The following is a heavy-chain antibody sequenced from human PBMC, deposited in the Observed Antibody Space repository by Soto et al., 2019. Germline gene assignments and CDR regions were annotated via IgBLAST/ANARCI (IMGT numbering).Heavy chain of an antibody. CDR1: GFTFSSYS. V-gene: IGHV3-21*01. J-gene: IGHJ6*02. Sequence: GGSLRLSCAASGFTFSSYSMNWVRQAPGKGLEWVSSISSSSSYIYYADSVKGRFTISRDNAKNSLYLQMNSLRAEDTAVYYCARDNTFARRYYYYGMDVWGQGTTVTVSS. CDR3: ARDNTFARRYYYYGMDV. D-gene: IGHD3-16*01. CDR2: ISSSSSYI.